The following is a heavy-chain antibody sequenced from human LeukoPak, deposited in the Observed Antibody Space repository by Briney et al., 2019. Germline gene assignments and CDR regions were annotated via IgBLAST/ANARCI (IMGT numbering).Heavy chain of an antibody. Sequence: GGSLRLSCAASGFTVSDNYMSWVRQAPGKGLEWVSVIYSGDSIYYTDSVKGRFTISRHNSKNTLYLQMNSLRTEDTAVYYCASGSRFDYWGQGTLVTVSS. V-gene: IGHV3-53*04. CDR2: IYSGDSI. CDR3: ASGSRFDY. CDR1: GFTVSDNY. J-gene: IGHJ4*02. D-gene: IGHD5/OR15-5a*01.